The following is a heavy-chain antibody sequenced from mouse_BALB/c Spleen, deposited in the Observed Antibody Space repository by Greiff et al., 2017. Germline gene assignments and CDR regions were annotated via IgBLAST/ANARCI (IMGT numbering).Heavy chain of an antibody. CDR1: GYSITSGYY. D-gene: IGHD4-1*01. CDR2: ISYDGSN. J-gene: IGHJ2*01. Sequence: EVQLVESGPGLVKPSQSLSLTCSVTGYSITSGYYWNWIRQFPGNKLEWMGYISYDGSNNYNPSLKNRISITRDTSKNQFFLKLNSVTTEDTATYYCASNWDLYYFDYWGQGTTLTVSS. CDR3: ASNWDLYYFDY. V-gene: IGHV3-6*02.